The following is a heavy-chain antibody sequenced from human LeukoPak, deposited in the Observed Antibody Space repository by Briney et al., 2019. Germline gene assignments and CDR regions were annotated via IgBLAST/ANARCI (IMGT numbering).Heavy chain of an antibody. CDR3: ARDAQKGFDYSNSLKN. D-gene: IGHD4-11*01. CDR2: IWSDSTNR. CDR1: GCIFSRHG. Sequence: GGALRLSCAASGCIFSRHGMHWVRQAPGKGLEWVAVIWSDSTNRFYADSVKGRFTISRDNSQNTVFLQMNSLRVNDTAIYYCARDAQKGFDYSNSLKNWGRGTLVTVSS. V-gene: IGHV3-33*01. J-gene: IGHJ4*01.